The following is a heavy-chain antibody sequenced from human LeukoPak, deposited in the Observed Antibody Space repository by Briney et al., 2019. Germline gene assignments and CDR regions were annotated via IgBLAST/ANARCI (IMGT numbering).Heavy chain of an antibody. D-gene: IGHD3-22*01. Sequence: ASVKVSCKASGYTFTSYAMNWVRQAPGQGLEWMGWINPNSGGTNYAQKFQGRVTMTRDTSISTAYMELSRLRSDDTAVYYCARDAWRTYYYDSSGYYYYPYWGQGTLVTVSS. CDR2: INPNSGGT. V-gene: IGHV1-2*02. CDR3: ARDAWRTYYYDSSGYYYYPY. CDR1: GYTFTSYA. J-gene: IGHJ4*02.